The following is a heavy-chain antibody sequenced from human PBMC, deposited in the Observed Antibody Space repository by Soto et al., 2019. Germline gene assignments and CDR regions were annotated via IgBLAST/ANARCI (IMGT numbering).Heavy chain of an antibody. Sequence: GGSLRLSCAASGSSFSSYAMHWVRQAPGKGLEWGAVMSYDGRNKYYADSVKPRFTISPDNSTNTLHLQMNSLRAEDRAVHYCARDKEDTSMFKWGGYYGNELWGQATTVTVFS. CDR2: MSYDGRNK. D-gene: IGHD5-18*01. CDR3: ARDKEDTSMFKWGGYYGNEL. J-gene: IGHJ6*02. CDR1: GSSFSSYA. V-gene: IGHV3-30*04.